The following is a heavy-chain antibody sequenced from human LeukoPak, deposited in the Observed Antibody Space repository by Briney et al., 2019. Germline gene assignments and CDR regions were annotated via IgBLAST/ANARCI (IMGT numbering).Heavy chain of an antibody. J-gene: IGHJ4*02. V-gene: IGHV3-9*01. D-gene: IGHD1-26*01. CDR1: GFTFGDYA. CDR3: AKQWEL. Sequence: GGSLRLSCAASGFTFGDYAMHWVRQAPGKGLDWVSGVTWNSGSKGYADSVKGRFTISGDNVKNSLYLQMNSLRAEDTAVYYCAKQWELWGQGTLVTVSS. CDR2: VTWNSGSK.